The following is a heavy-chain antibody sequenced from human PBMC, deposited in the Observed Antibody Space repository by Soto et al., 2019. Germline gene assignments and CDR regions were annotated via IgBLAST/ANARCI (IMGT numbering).Heavy chain of an antibody. V-gene: IGHV5-51*01. CDR1: GYNFATHW. CDR3: ARRGPGYCSSTSCDGGADY. Sequence: GESLKISCQGSGYNFATHWIGWVRHKAGKGLEWMGIIFPGDADTRYSPSFQGQVTISADKSISTAYLQWSSLKASDTAMYYCARRGPGYCSSTSCDGGADYWGQGTLVTVSS. D-gene: IGHD2-2*01. CDR2: IFPGDADT. J-gene: IGHJ4*02.